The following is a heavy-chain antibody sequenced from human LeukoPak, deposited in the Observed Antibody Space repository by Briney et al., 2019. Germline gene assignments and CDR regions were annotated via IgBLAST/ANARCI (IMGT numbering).Heavy chain of an antibody. V-gene: IGHV3-48*03. CDR3: ARGGYGDYGGYYMDV. CDR2: ISSSGSTI. Sequence: PGGSLRLSCAASGFTFSSYEMNWVRQAPGKGLEGVSYISSSGSTIYYADSVKGRFTISRDNAKNSLYLQMNSLRAEDTALYYCARGGYGDYGGYYMDVWGKGTTVTVSS. CDR1: GFTFSSYE. J-gene: IGHJ6*03. D-gene: IGHD4-17*01.